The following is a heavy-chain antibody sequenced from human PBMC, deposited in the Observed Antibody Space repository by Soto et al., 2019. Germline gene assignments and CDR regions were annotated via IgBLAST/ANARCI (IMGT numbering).Heavy chain of an antibody. D-gene: IGHD6-19*01. CDR3: ARDFRSRSRAVAFY. J-gene: IGHJ4*02. CDR1: GFTFNSYS. Sequence: GGSLRLSCAASGFTFNSYSMNWVRQAPGKGLEWVSSISSSSSYIYYADSVKGRFTISRDNAKNSLYLQMNSLRAEDTAVYYCARDFRSRSRAVAFYWGQGTLVTVSS. CDR2: ISSSSSYI. V-gene: IGHV3-21*01.